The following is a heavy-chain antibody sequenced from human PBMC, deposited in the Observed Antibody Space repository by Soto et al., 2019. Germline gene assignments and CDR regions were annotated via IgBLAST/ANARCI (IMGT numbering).Heavy chain of an antibody. CDR1: GFTFINYA. CDR2: ITAAGGT. V-gene: IGHV3-23*01. Sequence: EVQLLESGGGLVQPGGSLRLSCAASGFTFINYAMSWVRQAPGKGLEWVSSITAAGGTYYADSVKGRFTISRDNSQNTLNLQMNSLRAEDTAVYYCANNLPGVCIHYYYMDVWGKGTTVTISS. D-gene: IGHD2-8*01. CDR3: ANNLPGVCIHYYYMDV. J-gene: IGHJ6*03.